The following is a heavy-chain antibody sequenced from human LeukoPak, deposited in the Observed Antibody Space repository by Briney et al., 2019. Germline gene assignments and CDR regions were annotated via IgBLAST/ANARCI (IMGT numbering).Heavy chain of an antibody. CDR3: ARDIYYDSSGYYGSVY. J-gene: IGHJ4*02. D-gene: IGHD3-22*01. CDR1: GFTFSSYG. V-gene: IGHV3-30*03. Sequence: GGSLRLSCAASGFTFSSYGMHWVRQAPGKGLEWVAVISYDGSNIYYADSVKGRFTISRDNAKNSLYLQMNSLRAEDTAVYYCARDIYYDSSGYYGSVYWGQGTLVTVSS. CDR2: ISYDGSNI.